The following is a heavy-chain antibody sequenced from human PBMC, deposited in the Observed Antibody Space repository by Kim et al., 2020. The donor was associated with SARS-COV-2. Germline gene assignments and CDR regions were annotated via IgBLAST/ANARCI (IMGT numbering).Heavy chain of an antibody. D-gene: IGHD4-17*01. Sequence: SETLSLTCAVYGGSFSGYYWSWIRQPPGKGLEWIGEINHSGSTNYNPSLKSRVTISVDTSKNQFSLKLSSVTAADTAVYYCARADTTGPDYWGQGTLVTVSS. CDR1: GGSFSGYY. J-gene: IGHJ4*02. V-gene: IGHV4-34*01. CDR2: INHSGST. CDR3: ARADTTGPDY.